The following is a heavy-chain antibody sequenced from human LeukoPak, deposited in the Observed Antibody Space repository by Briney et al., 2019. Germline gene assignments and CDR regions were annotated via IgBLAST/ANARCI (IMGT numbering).Heavy chain of an antibody. V-gene: IGHV1-69*13. J-gene: IGHJ4*02. CDR1: GGTFSSYA. CDR3: ASRPEDEWYFDY. CDR2: IIPIFGTA. D-gene: IGHD3-3*01. Sequence: GASVKVSCKASGGTFSSYAISWVRQAPGQGLEWMGGIIPIFGTANYAQKFQGRATITADESTSTAYMELSSLRSEDTAVYYCASRPEDEWYFDYWGQGTLVTVSS.